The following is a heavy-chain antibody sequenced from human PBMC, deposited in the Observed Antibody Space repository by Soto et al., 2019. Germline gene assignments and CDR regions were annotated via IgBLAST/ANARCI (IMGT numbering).Heavy chain of an antibody. CDR1: GFTFNSYS. CDR3: ARLSVRYCSGGSCSQLDY. D-gene: IGHD2-15*01. CDR2: ISSTSGTI. V-gene: IGHV3-48*01. J-gene: IGHJ4*02. Sequence: EVQLVESGGGLVQPGGSLRLSCAASGFTFNSYSMTWVRQAPGKGLEWLSFISSTSGTIYYADSVKGRFTISRDNANNALYLKMNSLRGEDTAVYYCARLSVRYCSGGSCSQLDYWGQGTLVTVSS.